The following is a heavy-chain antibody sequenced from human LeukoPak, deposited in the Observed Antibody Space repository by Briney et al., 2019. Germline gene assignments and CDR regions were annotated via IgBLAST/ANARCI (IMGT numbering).Heavy chain of an antibody. CDR2: ITGSDDKT. CDR3: AKGPQLGSGYHPDY. J-gene: IGHJ4*02. Sequence: GGSLTLSCAPSGFTFSSAAMTWVRQHPGQGLEWVSTITGSDDKTYYADSVKGRFTISRDYSRNTVHLQMNSLRAEDTAIYYCAKGPQLGSGYHPDYWGQGTLVTVSS. D-gene: IGHD3-22*01. CDR1: GFTFSSAA. V-gene: IGHV3-23*01.